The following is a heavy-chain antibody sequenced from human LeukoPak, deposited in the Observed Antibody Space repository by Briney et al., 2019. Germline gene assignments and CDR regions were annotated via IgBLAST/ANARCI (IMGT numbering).Heavy chain of an antibody. J-gene: IGHJ4*02. V-gene: IGHV3-74*01. D-gene: IGHD2-2*01. CDR1: GNYW. CDR3: VSFYETY. Sequence: PGRSLRLSSAASGNYWMHWVRQAPGQGLVWVSHINSDGSWTSYADSVKGRFTISKDNAKNTVDLQMNNLRAEDTAVYYCVSFYETYWGRGTLVTVSS. CDR2: INSDGSWT.